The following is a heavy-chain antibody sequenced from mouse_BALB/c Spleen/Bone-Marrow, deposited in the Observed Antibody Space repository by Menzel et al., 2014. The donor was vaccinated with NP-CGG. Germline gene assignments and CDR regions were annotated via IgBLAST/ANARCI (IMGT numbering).Heavy chain of an antibody. D-gene: IGHD4-1*01. CDR3: AKSGFDY. J-gene: IGHJ2*01. V-gene: IGHV1S130*01. Sequence: VQLQQSGSVLVRPGASVKLSCKASGYTFTSSWMHWAKQRPGQGLEWIGEIHPNSGNTNYNEKFKGKATLTVDTSSSKAYVDLSSVTSESSADYCCAKSGFDYWGQGNTLTVAS. CDR2: IHPNSGNT. CDR1: GYTFTSSW.